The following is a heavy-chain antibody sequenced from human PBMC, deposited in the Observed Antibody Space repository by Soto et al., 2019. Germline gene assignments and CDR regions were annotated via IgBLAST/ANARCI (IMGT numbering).Heavy chain of an antibody. D-gene: IGHD6-13*01. CDR1: GYSFTSYW. CDR2: IYPGDSDT. V-gene: IGHV5-51*01. Sequence: GESLKISCNGSGYSFTSYWIGWVRQMPGKGLELMGIIYPGDSDTRYSPSFQGQVTISADKSISTAYLQWSSLKASDTAMYYCARTAAAGKYYYGMDVWGQGTTVTVSS. CDR3: ARTAAAGKYYYGMDV. J-gene: IGHJ6*02.